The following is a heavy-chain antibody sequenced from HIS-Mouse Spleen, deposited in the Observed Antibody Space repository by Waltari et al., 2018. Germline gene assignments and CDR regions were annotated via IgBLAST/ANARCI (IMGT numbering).Heavy chain of an antibody. CDR2: ISSSSSTI. D-gene: IGHD6-6*01. CDR3: ARDGYSSSPRGYFQH. J-gene: IGHJ1*01. CDR1: GFTFSSYS. V-gene: IGHV3-48*01. Sequence: EVQLVESGGGLVQPGGSLRLSCAASGFTFSSYSMNWVRQAPGKGLEWVAYISSSSSTIDYADSVKDRFTISRDNAKNSLYLQMNSLRAEDTAVYYCARDGYSSSPRGYFQHGGQGTLVTVSS.